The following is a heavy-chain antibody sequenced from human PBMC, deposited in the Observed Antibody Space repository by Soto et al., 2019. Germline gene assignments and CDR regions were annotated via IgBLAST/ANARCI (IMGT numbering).Heavy chain of an antibody. J-gene: IGHJ1*01. D-gene: IGHD2-15*01. CDR2: ISYDGSNK. CDR1: GFTFSSYG. CDR3: AQEVVVAASYFQH. Sequence: QVQLVESGGGVVQPGRSLRLSCAASGFTFSSYGMHWVRQAPGKGLEWVAVISYDGSNKYYADSVKGRFTISRDNSKNTLYLQITSLSAEDTAAYYGAQEVVVAASYFQHWGQSTLVTVSS. V-gene: IGHV3-30*18.